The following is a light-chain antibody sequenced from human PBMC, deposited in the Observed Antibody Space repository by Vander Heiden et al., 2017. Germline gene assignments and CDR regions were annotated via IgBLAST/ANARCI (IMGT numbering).Light chain of an antibody. CDR1: QGISNY. V-gene: IGKV1-27*01. J-gene: IGKJ3*01. CDR2: AAS. Sequence: DIQMTQSPSSLSASVGARVTITCRASQGISNYLAWYQQKPGKVPKLLIYAASTLQSGVPSRFSGSGSGTDFTLTISSLRPEDVATYYCQKYNSVPRGVTFGPGTKVDIK. CDR3: QKYNSVPRGVT.